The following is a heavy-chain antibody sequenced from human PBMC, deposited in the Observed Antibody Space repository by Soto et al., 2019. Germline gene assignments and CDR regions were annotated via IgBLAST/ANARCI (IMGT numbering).Heavy chain of an antibody. V-gene: IGHV4-59*08. D-gene: IGHD6-13*01. CDR1: GGSISSYY. CDR3: ARRKVGIAAAALYYFYMNV. J-gene: IGHJ6*03. Sequence: QVQLQESCPGLVKPSETLSLTCTVSGGSISSYYWSWIRQPPGKGLEWIGNIYYSGSTNYNPSLKSRVTISVDTSKNQCSLKLSIGTAADTAVYFGARRKVGIAAAALYYFYMNVCGKGTKVIV. CDR2: IYYSGST.